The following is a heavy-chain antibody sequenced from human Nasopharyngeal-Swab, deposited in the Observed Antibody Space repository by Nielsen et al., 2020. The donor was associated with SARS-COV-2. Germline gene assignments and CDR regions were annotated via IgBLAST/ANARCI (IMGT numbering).Heavy chain of an antibody. CDR1: GYSFTSYW. D-gene: IGHD3-10*01. Sequence: GESLKISCKGSGYSFTSYWIGWVRQVPGKGLEWMGIIYPGDSDTRYSPSFQGQVTISADKSISTAYLQWSSLKASDTAMYYCARLGGDGFGVDHAFDIWGQGTMVTVSS. V-gene: IGHV5-51*01. J-gene: IGHJ3*02. CDR2: IYPGDSDT. CDR3: ARLGGDGFGVDHAFDI.